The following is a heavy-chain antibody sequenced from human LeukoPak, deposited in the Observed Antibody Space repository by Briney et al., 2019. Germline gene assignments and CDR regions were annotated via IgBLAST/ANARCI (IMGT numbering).Heavy chain of an antibody. D-gene: IGHD6-19*01. J-gene: IGHJ3*02. Sequence: SETLSLTCTVSGGSISSYYWTWIRQPPGKGLEWIGYIYFSGGTNYNPSLKNRVTFSVDTSKNQFSLNLSSVTAADTAVYYCARGYTSGWSPALDIWGQGTMVTVSS. V-gene: IGHV4-59*01. CDR1: GGSISSYY. CDR3: ARGYTSGWSPALDI. CDR2: IYFSGGT.